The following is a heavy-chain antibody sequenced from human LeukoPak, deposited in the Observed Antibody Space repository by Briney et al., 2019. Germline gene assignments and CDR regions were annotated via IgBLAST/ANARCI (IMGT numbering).Heavy chain of an antibody. J-gene: IGHJ5*02. D-gene: IGHD1-26*01. CDR3: AKDGVGATPYNWFDP. V-gene: IGHV3-23*01. Sequence: PGGSLRLPCAASGFTFSSYAMSWVRQAPGKGLEWVSAISGSGGSTYYADPVKGRFTISRDNSKNTLYLQMNSLRAEDTAVYYCAKDGVGATPYNWFDPWGQGTLVTVSS. CDR2: ISGSGGST. CDR1: GFTFSSYA.